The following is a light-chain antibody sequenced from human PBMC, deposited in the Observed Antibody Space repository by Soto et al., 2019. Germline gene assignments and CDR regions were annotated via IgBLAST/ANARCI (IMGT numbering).Light chain of an antibody. J-gene: IGKJ1*01. CDR3: QQYNSYSWT. V-gene: IGKV1-5*01. Sequence: DIQMTQSPSTLSASVGDRVTISCRASQSISSWLAWYQQKPGQAPKLLIYDASSMASGIPSRFSGSGGWTEFTPIISSRLADEFATYYCQQYNSYSWTFGQGTKVDIK. CDR2: DAS. CDR1: QSISSW.